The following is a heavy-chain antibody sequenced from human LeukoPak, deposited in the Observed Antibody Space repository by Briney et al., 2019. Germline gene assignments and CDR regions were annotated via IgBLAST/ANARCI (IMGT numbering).Heavy chain of an antibody. D-gene: IGHD6-13*01. CDR1: GGSISSSSYY. CDR2: IYYSGST. V-gene: IGHV4-39*01. Sequence: PSETLSLTCTVSGGSISSSSYYWGWIRQPPGKGLEWIRSIYYSGSTYYNPSLKSRVTISVDTSKNQFSLKLSSVTAADTAVYYCARRADSGSWSSYYFDYWGQGTLVTVSS. CDR3: ARRADSGSWSSYYFDY. J-gene: IGHJ4*02.